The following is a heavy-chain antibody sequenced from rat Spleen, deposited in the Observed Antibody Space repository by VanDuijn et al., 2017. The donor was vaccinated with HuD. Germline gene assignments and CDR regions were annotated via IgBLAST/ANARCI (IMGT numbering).Heavy chain of an antibody. CDR3: ARSGHVMDA. J-gene: IGHJ4*01. V-gene: IGHV1-43*01. CDR1: GYTFTSYF. CDR2: INTGSGGT. Sequence: QVQLRQSGAELAKPGSSVKISCKASGYTFTSYFISWIKQTTGQGLEYIGYINTGSGGTDYNQKFKGKATLTEHKSSSTAFMQLSSLTPDDSAVYYCARSGHVMDAWGQGASVTVSS.